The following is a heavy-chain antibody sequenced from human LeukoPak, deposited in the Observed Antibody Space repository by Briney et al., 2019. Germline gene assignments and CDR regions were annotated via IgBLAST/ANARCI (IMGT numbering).Heavy chain of an antibody. CDR2: INTNTGNP. Sequence: ASVKVSCKASGYTFGSDDINWVRQAPGQGLEWMGWINTNTGNPTYAQGFTGRFVFSLDTSVSTAYLQISSLKAEDTAVYYCARDGVKWELLARSPFDYWGQGTLVTVSS. CDR1: GYTFGSDD. J-gene: IGHJ4*02. D-gene: IGHD1-26*01. CDR3: ARDGVKWELLARSPFDY. V-gene: IGHV7-4-1*02.